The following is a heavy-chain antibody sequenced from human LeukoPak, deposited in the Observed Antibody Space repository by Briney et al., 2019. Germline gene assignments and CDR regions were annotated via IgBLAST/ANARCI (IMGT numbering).Heavy chain of an antibody. D-gene: IGHD6-19*01. CDR3: ARDTFRQWLTQGGYFQY. CDR1: GFTFTNYA. CDR2: ISGSASST. V-gene: IGHV3-23*01. Sequence: GGSLRLSCATSGFTFTNYAMSWVRQAPGKGLEWVSAISGSASSTYYADSVKGRFTISRDNSKNTLSLQMNSLRTEDTAVYYCARDTFRQWLTQGGYFQYWGQGTPVTVSS. J-gene: IGHJ1*01.